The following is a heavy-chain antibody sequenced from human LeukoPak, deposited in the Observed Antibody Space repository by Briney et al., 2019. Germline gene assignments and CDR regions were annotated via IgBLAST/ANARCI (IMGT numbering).Heavy chain of an antibody. CDR2: ISYDGSNK. D-gene: IGHD6-19*01. CDR1: GFTFSSYA. Sequence: GRSLRLSCAASGFTFSSYAMHWVRQAPGKGLEWVAVISYDGSNKYYADSVKGRFTISRDNSKNTLYLQMNSLRAEDTAVYYCARDGVIAVAGTRYYYYYGMDVWGQGTTVTVSS. V-gene: IGHV3-30-3*01. J-gene: IGHJ6*02. CDR3: ARDGVIAVAGTRYYYYYGMDV.